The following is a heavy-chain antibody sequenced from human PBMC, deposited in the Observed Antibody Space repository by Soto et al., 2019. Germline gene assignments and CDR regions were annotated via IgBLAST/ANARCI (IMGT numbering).Heavy chain of an antibody. CDR3: AKSGIVVVPAAPDY. V-gene: IGHV3-23*01. Sequence: LRLSCAASGFTFSSYAMSWVRQAPGKGLEWVSAISGSGGSTYYADSVKGRFTISRDNSKNTLYLQMNSLRAEDTAVYYCAKSGIVVVPAAPDYWGQGTLVTVSS. CDR1: GFTFSSYA. J-gene: IGHJ4*02. D-gene: IGHD2-2*01. CDR2: ISGSGGST.